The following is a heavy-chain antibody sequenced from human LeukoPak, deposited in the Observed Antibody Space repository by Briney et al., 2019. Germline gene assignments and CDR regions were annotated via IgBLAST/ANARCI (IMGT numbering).Heavy chain of an antibody. Sequence: GGSLGLSCAASGFTFTGYTINWVRQAPGKGLEWVSCISSSTTDIYYADSVKGRFTISRDNAKRSVYLQMNSLRVEDTAVYYCARDIKSVAFDIWGQGTMVTVSS. CDR3: ARDIKSVAFDI. V-gene: IGHV3-21*01. CDR1: GFTFTGYT. J-gene: IGHJ3*02. CDR2: ISSSTTDI.